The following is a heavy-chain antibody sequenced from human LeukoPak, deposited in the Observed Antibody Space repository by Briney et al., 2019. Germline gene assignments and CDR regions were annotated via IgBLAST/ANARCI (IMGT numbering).Heavy chain of an antibody. CDR2: IRQEGGER. CDR3: ARDKEEMVRAPFAFDI. J-gene: IGHJ3*02. D-gene: IGHD3-10*01. CDR1: GFTFSRYG. Sequence: GGSLRLSCVASGFTFSRYGLTWVRQAPGKGLEWVANIRQEGGERYYVDSVKGRFTISRNNAERSVYLQMNGLRVEDTAVYYCARDKEEMVRAPFAFDIWGQGTTVTVSP. V-gene: IGHV3-7*01.